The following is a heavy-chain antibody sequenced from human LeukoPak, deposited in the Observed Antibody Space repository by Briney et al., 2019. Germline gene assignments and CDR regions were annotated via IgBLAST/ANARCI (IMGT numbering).Heavy chain of an antibody. D-gene: IGHD3-10*01. V-gene: IGHV3-73*01. CDR3: TRRYYYGSGSPPTNYYYYYMDV. Sequence: PRGSLRLSCAASGFTFSGSAMHWVRQASGKGLEWVGRIRSKANSYATAYAASVKGRFTISRDDSKNTAYLQMNSLKTEDTAVYYCTRRYYYGSGSPPTNYYYYYMDVWGKGTTVTVSS. J-gene: IGHJ6*03. CDR2: IRSKANSYAT. CDR1: GFTFSGSA.